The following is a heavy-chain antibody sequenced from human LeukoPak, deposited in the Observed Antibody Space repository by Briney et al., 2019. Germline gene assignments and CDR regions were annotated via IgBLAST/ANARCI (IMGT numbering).Heavy chain of an antibody. V-gene: IGHV3-66*01. CDR2: IYSSGST. D-gene: IGHD6-13*01. CDR1: GGSFSGYY. Sequence: ETLSLTCAVYGGSFSGYYWSWIRQPPGKGLEWVSIIYSSGSTYYADSVKGRFTISRDNPKNTLYLQMSSLRVDDTAMYYCARGSSWPYFDYWGQGTLVTVSS. CDR3: ARGSSWPYFDY. J-gene: IGHJ4*02.